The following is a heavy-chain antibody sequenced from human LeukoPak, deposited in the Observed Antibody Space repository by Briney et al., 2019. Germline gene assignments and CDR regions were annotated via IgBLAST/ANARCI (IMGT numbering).Heavy chain of an antibody. D-gene: IGHD1-26*01. V-gene: IGHV4-59*01. CDR3: VREGGSYRPGAFDI. J-gene: IGHJ3*02. CDR2: IYTSGST. Sequence: SETLSLTCTVSGGSISSYYWSWVRQPPGKGLEWIGYIYTSGSTNYNPSLKSRVTISVDTSKNQFSLKLSSVTAADTAVYYCVREGGSYRPGAFDIWGQGTMVTVSS. CDR1: GGSISSYY.